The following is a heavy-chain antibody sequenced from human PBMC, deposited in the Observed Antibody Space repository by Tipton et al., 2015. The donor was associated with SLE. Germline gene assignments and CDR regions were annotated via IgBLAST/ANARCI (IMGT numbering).Heavy chain of an antibody. J-gene: IGHJ4*02. CDR1: GGSISSGDYY. Sequence: TLSLTCTISGGSISSGDYYWSWIRQPPGKGLEWIGYIYYSGSTYYNPSLKSRVTISVDTSKNQFSLKLSSVTAADTAVYYCARGGGAAGTGVDYWGQGTLVTVSS. CDR3: ARGGGAAGTGVDY. CDR2: IYYSGST. V-gene: IGHV4-30-4*01. D-gene: IGHD6-13*01.